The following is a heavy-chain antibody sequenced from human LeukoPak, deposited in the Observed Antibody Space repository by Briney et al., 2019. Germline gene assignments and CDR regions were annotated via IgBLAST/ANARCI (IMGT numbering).Heavy chain of an antibody. CDR2: ISSSSSTI. CDR3: ARDFKIY. V-gene: IGHV3-48*01. Sequence: GGSLRLSCAASGFTFSSYSMNWVCQAPGKGGEWVSYISSSSSTIYYAESVQRRFTISNDNDKKSLYLKMNSLRAEDTAVYYCARDFKIYWGQGALVTVSS. J-gene: IGHJ4*02. CDR1: GFTFSSYS.